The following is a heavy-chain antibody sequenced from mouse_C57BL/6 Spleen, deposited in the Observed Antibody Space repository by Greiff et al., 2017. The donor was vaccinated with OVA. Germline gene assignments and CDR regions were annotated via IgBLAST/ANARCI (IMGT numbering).Heavy chain of an antibody. Sequence: EVKLMESGGGLVKPGGSLKLSCAASGFTFSSYAMSWVRQTPEKRLEWVATISDGGSYTYYPDNVKGRFTISRDNAKNNLYLQMSHLKSEDTAMYYCARDLSNYHYFDYWGQGTTLTVSS. CDR1: GFTFSSYA. J-gene: IGHJ2*01. CDR3: ARDLSNYHYFDY. CDR2: ISDGGSYT. V-gene: IGHV5-4*01. D-gene: IGHD2-5*01.